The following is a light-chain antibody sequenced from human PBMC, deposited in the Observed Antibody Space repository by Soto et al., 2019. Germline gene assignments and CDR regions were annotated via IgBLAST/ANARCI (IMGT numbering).Light chain of an antibody. CDR2: EVS. V-gene: IGKV2D-29*02. CDR1: QSLLHITGETF. J-gene: IGKJ5*01. CDR3: IQNTQHPPT. Sequence: DVVMTHTPLSLSVAPGQPASISCKSSQSLLHITGETFLFWYHQKPGQSPQLLIYEVSTRLSGVPARFSGSGSGTDFTLKISRVQPDDVATYYCIQNTQHPPTFGRGTRLEIK.